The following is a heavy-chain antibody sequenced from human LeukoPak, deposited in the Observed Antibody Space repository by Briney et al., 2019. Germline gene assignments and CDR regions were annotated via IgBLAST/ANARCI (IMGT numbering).Heavy chain of an antibody. V-gene: IGHV4-39*01. CDR1: GGSISSSSYY. CDR2: IYYSGST. CDR3: AGLLWFGESDYDY. Sequence: SETLSLTCTVSGGSISSSSYYWGWIRQPPGKGLEWIGSIYYSGSTYYNPSLKSRVTISVDTSKNQFSLKLSSVTAADTAVYYCAGLLWFGESDYDYWGQGTLVTVSS. D-gene: IGHD3-10*01. J-gene: IGHJ4*02.